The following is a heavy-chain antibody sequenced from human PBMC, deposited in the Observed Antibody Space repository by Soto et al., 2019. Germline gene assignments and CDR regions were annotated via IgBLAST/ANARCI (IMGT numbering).Heavy chain of an antibody. D-gene: IGHD6-13*01. CDR1: GGSFSGYY. J-gene: IGHJ4*02. CDR3: ARESAAALDY. V-gene: IGHV4-34*01. CDR2: INHSGST. Sequence: XETLSLTCAVYGGSFSGYYWSWIRQPPGKGLEWIGEINHSGSTNYNPSLKSRVTISVDTSKNQFSLKLSSVTAADTAVYYCARESAAALDYWGQGTLVTVSS.